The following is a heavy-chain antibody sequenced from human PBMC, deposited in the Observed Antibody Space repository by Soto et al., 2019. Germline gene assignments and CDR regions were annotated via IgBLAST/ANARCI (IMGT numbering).Heavy chain of an antibody. Sequence: SETLSLTCTVSGGSISSSSYYWGWIRQPPGKGLEWIGSIYYSGSTYYNPSLKSRVTISVDTSKNQFSLKLSSVTAADTAVYYCATYDFWSGSARFDYWGQGTLVTV. J-gene: IGHJ4*02. D-gene: IGHD3-3*01. CDR2: IYYSGST. CDR3: ATYDFWSGSARFDY. CDR1: GGSISSSSYY. V-gene: IGHV4-39*01.